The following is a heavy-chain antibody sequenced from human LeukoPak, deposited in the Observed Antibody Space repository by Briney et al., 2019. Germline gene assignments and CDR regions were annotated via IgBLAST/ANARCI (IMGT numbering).Heavy chain of an antibody. Sequence: GGSLRLSCAASGFTFSSYAMSWVRQAPRKGLEWVSVISSSGDNTYYADSVKGRFTISRDNSKNTLYLQMNSLRAEDTAVYYCARSLRVRGVPDYMDVWGKGTTVTISS. J-gene: IGHJ6*03. CDR3: ARSLRVRGVPDYMDV. CDR2: ISSSGDNT. V-gene: IGHV3-23*01. CDR1: GFTFSSYA. D-gene: IGHD3-10*01.